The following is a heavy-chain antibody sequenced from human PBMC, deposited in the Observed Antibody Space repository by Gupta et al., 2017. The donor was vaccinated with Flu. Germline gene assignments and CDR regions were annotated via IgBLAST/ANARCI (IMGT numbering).Heavy chain of an antibody. CDR3: VADHSRIVAPNY. Sequence: GLESMGGIIPLLGTVKYTQKFQDRVTITADRSTSTVYMELSSLRSVDSATYYCVADHSRIVAPNYWGQGTLVTVSS. CDR2: IIPLLGTV. J-gene: IGHJ4*02. V-gene: IGHV1-69*06. D-gene: IGHD3-22*01.